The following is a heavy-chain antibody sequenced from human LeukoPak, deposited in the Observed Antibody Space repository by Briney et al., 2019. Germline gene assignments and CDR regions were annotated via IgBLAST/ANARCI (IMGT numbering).Heavy chain of an antibody. Sequence: GASVKVSCKASGYTFTGYYMHWVRQAPGQGLEWMGWINPNSGGTNYAQKFQGRVTMTRDTSISTAYMELSRLRSDDTAVYYCARGVDYVWGSYRYTPPDYWGQGTLVTVSP. CDR1: GYTFTGYY. CDR3: ARGVDYVWGSYRYTPPDY. J-gene: IGHJ4*02. V-gene: IGHV1-2*02. CDR2: INPNSGGT. D-gene: IGHD3-16*02.